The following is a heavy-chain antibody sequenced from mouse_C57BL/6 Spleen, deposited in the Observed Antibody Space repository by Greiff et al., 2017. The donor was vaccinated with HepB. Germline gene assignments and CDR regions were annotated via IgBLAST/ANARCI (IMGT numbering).Heavy chain of an antibody. CDR1: GYSITSGYF. V-gene: IGHV3-6*01. CDR3: ARGINYAVDY. CDR2: ISYDGSN. J-gene: IGHJ4*01. Sequence: VQLKESGPGLVKPSQSLSLTCSVTGYSITSGYFWNWIRQFPGNKLEWMGYISYDGSNNYNPSLKNRISITRDTSKNQFILKLKSVTTEDTATYYCARGINYAVDYWGQGTSVTVSS.